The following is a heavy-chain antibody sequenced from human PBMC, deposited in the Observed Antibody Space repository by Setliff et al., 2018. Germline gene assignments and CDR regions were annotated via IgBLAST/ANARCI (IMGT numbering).Heavy chain of an antibody. V-gene: IGHV4-61*02. Sequence: SETLSLTCAVSGGSISSGSYYWSWIRQPAGKGLEWVGRLHTSGSTNYNPSLKSRVTISVDTSRNQFSLQLSSLTAADTALYFCAREGYYDHFGYYHYYFDFWGQGTLVTVSS. J-gene: IGHJ4*02. CDR1: GGSISSGSYY. CDR2: LHTSGST. D-gene: IGHD3-22*01. CDR3: AREGYYDHFGYYHYYFDF.